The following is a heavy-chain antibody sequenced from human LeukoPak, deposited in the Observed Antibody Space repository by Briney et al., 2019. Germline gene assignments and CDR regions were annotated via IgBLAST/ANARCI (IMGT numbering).Heavy chain of an antibody. CDR2: INHSGST. D-gene: IGHD3-10*01. CDR3: ARGFEGSGSLKYSHLGFDP. Sequence: SETLSLTCAVYCGSFSGYYWSWIRQPPGKGLEWIGEINHSGSTNYNPSLKSRVTISVDTSKNQFSLKLSSVTAADTAVYYCARGFEGSGSLKYSHLGFDPWGQGTLVTVSS. V-gene: IGHV4-34*01. J-gene: IGHJ5*02. CDR1: CGSFSGYY.